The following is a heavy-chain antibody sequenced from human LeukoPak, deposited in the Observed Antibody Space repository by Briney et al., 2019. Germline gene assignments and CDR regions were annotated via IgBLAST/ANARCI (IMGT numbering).Heavy chain of an antibody. Sequence: PGRSLRLSCAASGFTFSSYGMHWVRQAPGKGLECVSYISSSSTYRNYADSVKGRFTISRDNAKNSLYLQMNSLRAGDTAVYYCARERAYSYGSFDYWGQGTLVTVSS. D-gene: IGHD5-18*01. V-gene: IGHV3-21*05. CDR3: ARERAYSYGSFDY. J-gene: IGHJ4*02. CDR1: GFTFSSYG. CDR2: ISSSSTYR.